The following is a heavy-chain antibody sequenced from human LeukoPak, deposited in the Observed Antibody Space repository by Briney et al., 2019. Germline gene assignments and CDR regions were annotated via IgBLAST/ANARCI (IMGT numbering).Heavy chain of an antibody. CDR1: EFTFSSYS. V-gene: IGHV3-21*01. CDR3: ARDRVGIAVAGIDY. J-gene: IGHJ4*02. D-gene: IGHD6-19*01. CDR2: ISSSSSYI. Sequence: GGSLRLSCAASEFTFSSYSMNWVRQAPGKGLGWVSSISSSSSYIYYADSVKGRFTISRDNAKNSLYLQMNSLRAEDTAVYYCARDRVGIAVAGIDYWGQGTLVTVSS.